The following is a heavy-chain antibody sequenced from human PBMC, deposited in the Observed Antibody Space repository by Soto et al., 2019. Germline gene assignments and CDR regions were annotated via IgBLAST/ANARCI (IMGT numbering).Heavy chain of an antibody. CDR1: GYTFTSYG. Sequence: ASVEVSCKASGYTFTSYGISWVRQAPGQGLEWMGWISAYNGNTNYAQKLQGRVTMTTDTSTSTAYMELRSLRSDDTAVYYCARDQRRYCSGGSCYPVVWFDPWGQGTLVTVSS. CDR3: ARDQRRYCSGGSCYPVVWFDP. CDR2: ISAYNGNT. J-gene: IGHJ5*02. V-gene: IGHV1-18*01. D-gene: IGHD2-15*01.